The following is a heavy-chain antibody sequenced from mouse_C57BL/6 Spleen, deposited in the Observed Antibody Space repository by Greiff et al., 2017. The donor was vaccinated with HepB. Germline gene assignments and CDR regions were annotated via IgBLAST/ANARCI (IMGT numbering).Heavy chain of an antibody. CDR1: GFTFSDYY. Sequence: EVKLVESGGGLVQPGGSLKLSCAASGFTFSDYYMYWVRQTPEKRLEWVAYISNGGGSTYYPDTVKGRFTISRDNAKNTLYLQMSRLKSEDTAMYYCARLGSGAMEYWGQGTSVTVSS. CDR2: ISNGGGST. D-gene: IGHD3-1*01. J-gene: IGHJ4*01. CDR3: ARLGSGAMEY. V-gene: IGHV5-12*01.